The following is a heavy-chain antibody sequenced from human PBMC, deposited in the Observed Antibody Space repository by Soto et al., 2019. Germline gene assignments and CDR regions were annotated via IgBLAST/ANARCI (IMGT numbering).Heavy chain of an antibody. CDR1: GGSISSGGYY. J-gene: IGHJ4*02. CDR3: ARGKRGASGFDY. Sequence: TSETLSLTCTVSGGSISSGGYYWSWIRQHPGKGLEWIGYIYYSGSTYYNPSLKSRVTISVDTSKNQFSLKLSSVTAADTAVYYCARGKRGASGFDYWGQGTLVTVSS. CDR2: IYYSGST. V-gene: IGHV4-31*03. D-gene: IGHD3-22*01.